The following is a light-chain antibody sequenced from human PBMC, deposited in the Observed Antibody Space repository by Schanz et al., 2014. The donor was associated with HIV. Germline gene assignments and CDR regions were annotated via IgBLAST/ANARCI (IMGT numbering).Light chain of an antibody. V-gene: IGLV2-11*01. CDR3: AAWDVNLKGPV. CDR1: SSDVGGYDY. CDR2: DVT. J-gene: IGLJ2*01. Sequence: QSALTQPRSVSGSPGQSVTISCTGTSSDVGGYDYVSWYQQHPGKAPKLMIYDVTKRPSGVPDRFSGSKSGNTASLTISGXQAEDEADYYCAAWDVNLKGPVFGGGTKLTVL.